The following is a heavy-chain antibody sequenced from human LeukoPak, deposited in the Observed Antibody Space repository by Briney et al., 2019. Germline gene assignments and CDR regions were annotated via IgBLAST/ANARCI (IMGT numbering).Heavy chain of an antibody. CDR3: SRGNILTGYCFDF. D-gene: IGHD3-9*01. CDR1: GGSITGYY. CDR2: IHYTGAT. Sequence: SETLSLTCAVYGGSITGYYWSWIRQTPGRGLEWVGEIHYTGATSYNPSLKSRATISTDTSKNQFSLRLSSVAAADTAVYYCSRGNILTGYCFDFWGQGALVTVSS. J-gene: IGHJ4*02. V-gene: IGHV4-34*01.